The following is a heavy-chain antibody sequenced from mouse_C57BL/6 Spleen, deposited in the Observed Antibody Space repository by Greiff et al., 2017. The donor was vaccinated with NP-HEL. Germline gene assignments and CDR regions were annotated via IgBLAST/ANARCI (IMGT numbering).Heavy chain of an antibody. CDR3: ARYGSYGYFDV. V-gene: IGHV7-3*01. CDR2: IRNKANGYTT. Sequence: EVQLVESGGGLVQPGGSLSLSCAASGFTFTDYYMSWVRQPPGKALEWLGFIRNKANGYTTEYSASVKGRFTISRDNSQSILYLQMNALRAEDSATYYCARYGSYGYFDVWGTGTTVTVSS. J-gene: IGHJ1*03. CDR1: GFTFTDYY.